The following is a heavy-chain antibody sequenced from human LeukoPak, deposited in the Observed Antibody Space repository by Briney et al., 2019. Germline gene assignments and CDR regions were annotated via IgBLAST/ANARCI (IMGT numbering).Heavy chain of an antibody. V-gene: IGHV3-30*02. D-gene: IGHD2-2*01. J-gene: IGHJ6*03. CDR2: IRYDGSNK. CDR1: GFTFSSYG. Sequence: SGGSLRLSCAASGFTFSSYGMHWVRQAPGKGLEWVAFIRYDGSNKYYADSVKGRFTISRDNSKNTLYLQMNSLRAEDTAVYYCAKGMDQLLSWYYYMDVWGKGTTVTVSS. CDR3: AKGMDQLLSWYYYMDV.